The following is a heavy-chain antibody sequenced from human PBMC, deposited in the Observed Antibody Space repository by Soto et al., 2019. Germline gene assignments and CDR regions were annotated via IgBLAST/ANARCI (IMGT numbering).Heavy chain of an antibody. CDR2: INHSGST. D-gene: IGHD1-1*01. J-gene: IGHJ5*02. V-gene: IGHV4-34*01. CDR3: ARGVGFRLERWFDP. CDR1: GGSFSGYY. Sequence: SETLSLTCAVYGGSFSGYYWSWIRQPPGKGLEWIGEINHSGSTNYNPSLKSRVTISVDTSKNQFSLKLSSVTAADTAVYYCARGVGFRLERWFDPWGQGTLVTVS.